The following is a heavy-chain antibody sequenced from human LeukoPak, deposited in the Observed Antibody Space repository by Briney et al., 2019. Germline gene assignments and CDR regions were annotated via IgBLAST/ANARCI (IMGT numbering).Heavy chain of an antibody. CDR1: GFTFSSYA. J-gene: IGHJ4*02. D-gene: IGHD6-19*01. CDR3: AKGSYSSHGGYFDY. CDR2: ISGSGGST. V-gene: IGHV3-23*01. Sequence: GGSLRLSCAASGFTFSSYAMHWVRQAPGKGLEWVSAISGSGGSTYYADSVKGRVTISRDNSKNTLYLQMNSLRAEDTAVYYCAKGSYSSHGGYFDYWGQGTLVTVSS.